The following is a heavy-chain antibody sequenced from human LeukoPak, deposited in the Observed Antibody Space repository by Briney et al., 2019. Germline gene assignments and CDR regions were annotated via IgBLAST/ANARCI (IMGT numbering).Heavy chain of an antibody. D-gene: IGHD3-22*01. V-gene: IGHV4-4*07. CDR1: GGSISSYY. Sequence: SETLSLTRTVSGGSISSYYWSWIRQPAGKGLEWIGRIYTSGSTNYNPSLKSRVTMSVDTSKNQFSLKLSSVTAADTAVYYCARDKMPTTYYDSSGSEAFDIWGQGTMVTVSS. CDR3: ARDKMPTTYYDSSGSEAFDI. J-gene: IGHJ3*02. CDR2: IYTSGST.